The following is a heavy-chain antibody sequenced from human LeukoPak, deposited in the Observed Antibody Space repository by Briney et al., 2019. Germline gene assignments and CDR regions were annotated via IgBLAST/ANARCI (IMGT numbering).Heavy chain of an antibody. CDR2: VYYSGST. Sequence: SETLSLTCTVSGGSISSYYWSWIRRPPGKGLEWIGYVYYSGSTNYNPSLKSRVTISVDTSKNQFSLKLSSVTAADTAVYYCARHGGYSSGWPDFFDYWGQGTLVTVSS. CDR3: ARHGGYSSGWPDFFDY. V-gene: IGHV4-59*08. CDR1: GGSISSYY. J-gene: IGHJ4*02. D-gene: IGHD6-19*01.